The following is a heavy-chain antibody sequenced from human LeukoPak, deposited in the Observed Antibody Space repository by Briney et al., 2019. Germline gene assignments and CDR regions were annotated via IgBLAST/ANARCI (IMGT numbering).Heavy chain of an antibody. Sequence: ASVKVSCKASGYTFTSYGISWVRQAPGQGLEWMGWISAYNGNTNYAQKLQGRVTMTTDTSTSTAYMELRSLRSDDTAVYYCARDHVFPIVVVPAASYYFDYWGQGTLVTVSP. J-gene: IGHJ4*02. V-gene: IGHV1-18*01. CDR2: ISAYNGNT. D-gene: IGHD2-2*01. CDR1: GYTFTSYG. CDR3: ARDHVFPIVVVPAASYYFDY.